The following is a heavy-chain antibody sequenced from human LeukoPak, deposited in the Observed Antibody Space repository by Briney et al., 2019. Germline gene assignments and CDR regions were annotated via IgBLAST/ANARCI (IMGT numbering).Heavy chain of an antibody. Sequence: GGSLRLSCAASGFTFSSYSMNWVRQAPGKGLEWVSYITYSGSTIYCADSVKGRFTISRDNAKNSLYLQMNSLRAEDTAVYYCARRGAVAGTIDYWGQGALVTVSS. CDR1: GFTFSSYS. J-gene: IGHJ4*02. CDR2: ITYSGSTI. V-gene: IGHV3-48*01. D-gene: IGHD6-19*01. CDR3: ARRGAVAGTIDY.